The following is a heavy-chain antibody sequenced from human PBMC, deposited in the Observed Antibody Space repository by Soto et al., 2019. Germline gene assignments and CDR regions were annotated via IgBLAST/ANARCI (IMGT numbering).Heavy chain of an antibody. V-gene: IGHV3-21*01. J-gene: IGHJ5*02. CDR2: ISSNSAYI. CDR1: VLTFRSFT. Sequence: GSLRLSCAASVLTFRSFTMNWVRQAPGKGREWVSTISSNSAYIYYTDALRGRFTISRDNAKNSLHLQMNSLRAEDTAVYYCTRDASRDSSARGWFDPWGPGTLVTVSS. CDR3: TRDASRDSSARGWFDP. D-gene: IGHD6-13*01.